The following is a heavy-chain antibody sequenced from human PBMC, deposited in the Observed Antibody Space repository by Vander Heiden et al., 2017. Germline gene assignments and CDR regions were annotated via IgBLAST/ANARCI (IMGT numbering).Heavy chain of an antibody. J-gene: IGHJ4*02. Sequence: QVQLPESGPGLVKPSETLSLTCTVSGGPISSYYRSWIRQPPGKGLEWIGYIYYSGSTNYNPSLKSRVTISVDTSKNQFSLKLSSVTAADTAVYYCGSSHYGSGSTFDYWGQGTLVTVSS. CDR3: GSSHYGSGSTFDY. CDR1: GGPISSYY. D-gene: IGHD3-10*01. V-gene: IGHV4-59*01. CDR2: IYYSGST.